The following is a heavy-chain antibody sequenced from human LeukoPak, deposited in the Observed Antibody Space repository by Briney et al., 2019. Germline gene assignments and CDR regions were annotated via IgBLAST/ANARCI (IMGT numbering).Heavy chain of an antibody. V-gene: IGHV1-18*01. J-gene: IGHJ1*01. Sequence: EASVKVSCKASGYTFTSYGISWVRQAPGQGLEWMGWISTYNGNTNYAQKLQGRVTMTTDTSTSTAYMELRSLRSDDTAVYYCARAAGTVADTKYFKHWGQGTLVTVSS. D-gene: IGHD6-19*01. CDR1: GYTFTSYG. CDR3: ARAAGTVADTKYFKH. CDR2: ISTYNGNT.